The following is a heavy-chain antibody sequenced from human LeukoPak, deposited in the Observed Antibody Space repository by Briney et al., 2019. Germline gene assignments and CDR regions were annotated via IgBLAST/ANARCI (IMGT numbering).Heavy chain of an antibody. CDR2: ISYDGSNK. CDR1: GFTFSSYA. V-gene: IGHV3-30-3*01. CDR3: ARERAGPYYYGMDV. J-gene: IGHJ6*02. Sequence: GGSLRLSCAASGFTFSSYAMHWVRQAPGKGLEWVAVISYDGSNKYYADSVKGRFTISRDNSKNTLYLQMNSLRAEDTAVYYCARERAGPYYYGMDVWGQGTTVTVSS.